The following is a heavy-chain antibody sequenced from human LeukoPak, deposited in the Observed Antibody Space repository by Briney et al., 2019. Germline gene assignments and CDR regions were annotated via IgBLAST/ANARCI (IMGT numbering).Heavy chain of an antibody. J-gene: IGHJ4*02. Sequence: PSETLSLTCTVSGGSISSYYWSWIRQPPGKGLEWIGYIYYSGSTNYNPSLKSRVTISVDTSKNQFSLKLSSVTAADTAVYYCARDSGSGWYPAYGYWGQGTLVTVSS. CDR2: IYYSGST. CDR1: GGSISSYY. CDR3: ARDSGSGWYPAYGY. D-gene: IGHD6-19*01. V-gene: IGHV4-59*01.